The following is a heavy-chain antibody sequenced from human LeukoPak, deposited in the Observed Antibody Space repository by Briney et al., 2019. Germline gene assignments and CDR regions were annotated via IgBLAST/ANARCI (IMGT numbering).Heavy chain of an antibody. CDR1: GYTFTSYD. CDR3: ARLYSSGWYGGDAFDI. V-gene: IGHV1-8*01. Sequence: GASVKVSCKASGYTFTSYDINWVRQATGQGLERMGWMNPNSGNTGYAQKFQGRVTMTRNTSISTAYMELSSLRSEDTAVYYCARLYSSGWYGGDAFDIWGQGTMVTVSS. CDR2: MNPNSGNT. J-gene: IGHJ3*02. D-gene: IGHD6-19*01.